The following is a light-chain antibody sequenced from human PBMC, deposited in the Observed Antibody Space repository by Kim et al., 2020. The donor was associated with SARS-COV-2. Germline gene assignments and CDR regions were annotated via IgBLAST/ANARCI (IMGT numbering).Light chain of an antibody. Sequence: IVMTQSPLTLPVTPGEPASISCISSQSLLQTSGHNYVDWYLQKPGQSPQLLIYLGSNRASGVPDRFRGSGSGTYFTLKISRVETEYIGVYYCMQAMQTPPTFGQGTKLEI. CDR3: MQAMQTPPT. J-gene: IGKJ2*01. CDR1: QSLLQTSGHNY. CDR2: LGS. V-gene: IGKV2-28*01.